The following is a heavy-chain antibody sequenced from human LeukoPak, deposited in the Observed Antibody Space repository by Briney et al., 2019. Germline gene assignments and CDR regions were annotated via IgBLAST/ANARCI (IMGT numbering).Heavy chain of an antibody. V-gene: IGHV1-18*01. CDR2: ISAYNGNT. J-gene: IGHJ4*02. CDR1: GYTFTSYG. D-gene: IGHD6-19*01. CDR3: ARGSPWLWLGPPYYFDY. Sequence: EASVKVSCKASGYTFTSYGISWVRQAPGQGIEWMGWISAYNGNTNYAQKLQGRVTMTTDTSTSTAYMELRSLRSDDTAVYYCARGSPWLWLGPPYYFDYWGQGTLVTVSS.